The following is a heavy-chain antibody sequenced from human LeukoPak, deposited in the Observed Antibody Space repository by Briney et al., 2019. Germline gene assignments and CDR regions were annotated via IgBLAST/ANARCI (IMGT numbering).Heavy chain of an antibody. Sequence: SVKVSCKASVYTFTGYYMHWVRQAPPQGFEWMGLINPNSGGTNYPQKFQGRVTMTTDTSTSTAYMELRSLRTDDTAVYYCARGYCSGGSCPKNWFDPWGQGTLVTVSS. D-gene: IGHD2-15*01. CDR3: ARGYCSGGSCPKNWFDP. CDR2: INPNSGGT. CDR1: VYTFTGYY. V-gene: IGHV1-2*02. J-gene: IGHJ5*02.